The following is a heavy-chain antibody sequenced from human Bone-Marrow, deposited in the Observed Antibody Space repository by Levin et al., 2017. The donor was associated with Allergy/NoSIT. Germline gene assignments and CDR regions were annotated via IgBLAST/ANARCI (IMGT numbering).Heavy chain of an antibody. CDR1: GYTFTGYY. CDR2: INPNSGGT. D-gene: IGHD2-15*01. CDR3: AREGHRDDIVVVVAATGADAFDI. J-gene: IGHJ3*02. Sequence: ASVKVSCKASGYTFTGYYMHWVRQAPGQGLEWMGWINPNSGGTNYAQKFQGRVTMTRDTSISTAYMELSRLRSDDTAVYYCAREGHRDDIVVVVAATGADAFDIWGQGTMVTVSS. V-gene: IGHV1-2*02.